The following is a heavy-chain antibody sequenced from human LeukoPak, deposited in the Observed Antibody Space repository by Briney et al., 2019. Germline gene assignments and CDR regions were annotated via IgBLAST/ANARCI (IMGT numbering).Heavy chain of an antibody. V-gene: IGHV3-66*01. CDR1: GFTVSSNY. J-gene: IGHJ4*02. CDR2: IYSGGST. Sequence: GGSLRLSCAASGFTVSSNYMSWVRQAPGKGLEWVSVIYSGGSTYYADSVKGRFTISRDNSKNTLYLQMNSLRAEDTAVYYCARVSAIVVVAANRELDCWGQGTLVTVSS. D-gene: IGHD2-15*01. CDR3: ARVSAIVVVAANRELDC.